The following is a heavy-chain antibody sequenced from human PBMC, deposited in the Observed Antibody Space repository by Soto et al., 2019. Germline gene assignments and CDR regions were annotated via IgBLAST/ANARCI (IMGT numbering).Heavy chain of an antibody. Sequence: KSGGSLRLSCAASGFTFSSYSMNWVRQAPGKGLEWVSSISSSSSYIYYADSVKGRFTISRDNAKNSLYLQMNSLRAEDTAVYYCATIAAAGNTYYYYGMDVWGQGTTVTVSS. CDR3: ATIAAAGNTYYYYGMDV. J-gene: IGHJ6*02. V-gene: IGHV3-21*01. D-gene: IGHD6-13*01. CDR1: GFTFSSYS. CDR2: ISSSSSYI.